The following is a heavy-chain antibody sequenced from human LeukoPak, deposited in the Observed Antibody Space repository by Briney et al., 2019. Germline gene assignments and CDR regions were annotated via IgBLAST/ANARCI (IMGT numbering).Heavy chain of an antibody. CDR1: GFTFSTYS. J-gene: IGHJ4*02. V-gene: IGHV3-21*04. CDR2: ISTDSSYI. Sequence: GGSLRLSCAASGFTFSTYSMNWVRQAPGKGLEWVSFISTDSSYIFYADSVKGRFTISRDNAKNSLSLQMNCLRAEDTAVYYCAKDRSYGPGESFDYWGQGTLVTVSS. CDR3: AKDRSYGPGESFDY. D-gene: IGHD5-18*01.